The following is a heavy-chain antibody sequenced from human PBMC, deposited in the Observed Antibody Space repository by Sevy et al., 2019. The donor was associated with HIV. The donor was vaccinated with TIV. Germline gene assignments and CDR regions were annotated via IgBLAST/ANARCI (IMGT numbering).Heavy chain of an antibody. J-gene: IGHJ5*02. Sequence: ASVKVSCKASGYTFTSYDINWVRQATGQGLEWMGWMNPNSGNTGYAQKFQGRVTITRNTSISTAYMELSSLRSEDTAVYYCARAPSFGDYDYVWGSYRTSFNWFDPWGQGTLVTVSS. D-gene: IGHD3-16*02. V-gene: IGHV1-8*01. CDR2: MNPNSGNT. CDR3: ARAPSFGDYDYVWGSYRTSFNWFDP. CDR1: GYTFTSYD.